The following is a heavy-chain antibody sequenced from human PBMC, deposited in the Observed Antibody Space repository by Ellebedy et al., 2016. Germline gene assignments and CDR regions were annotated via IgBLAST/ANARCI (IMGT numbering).Heavy chain of an antibody. CDR1: GFTFTSHW. D-gene: IGHD1-1*01. J-gene: IGHJ2*01. Sequence: GGSLRLSCAASGFTFTSHWMHWVRQAPGKGLEWVSRIKSDGSSTKYADSVEGRFTISRDNAKNTLYLQMNSLRAEDTALYYCARDAMETGFWWFDLWGRGTLVTVSS. CDR2: IKSDGSST. V-gene: IGHV3-74*03. CDR3: ARDAMETGFWWFDL.